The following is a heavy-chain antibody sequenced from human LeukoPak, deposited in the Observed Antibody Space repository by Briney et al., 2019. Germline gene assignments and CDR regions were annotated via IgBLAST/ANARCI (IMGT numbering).Heavy chain of an antibody. CDR1: GYSFTTYG. Sequence: ASVKVSCKASGYSFTTYGISWVRQAPGQGLEWMGWISAYNGNTNYAQKLQGRVTMTTDTSTSTAYMELRSLRSDDTAVYYCARSFHYYDTDYWGQGTLVTVSS. CDR3: ARSFHYYDTDY. V-gene: IGHV1-18*01. J-gene: IGHJ4*02. D-gene: IGHD3-22*01. CDR2: ISAYNGNT.